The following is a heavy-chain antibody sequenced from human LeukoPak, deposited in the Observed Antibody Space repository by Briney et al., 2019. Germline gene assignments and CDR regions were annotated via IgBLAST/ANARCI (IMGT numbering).Heavy chain of an antibody. J-gene: IGHJ4*02. V-gene: IGHV4-59*02. D-gene: IGHD6-19*01. CDR1: GGSVSDYY. CDR2: IYYTGST. Sequence: SETLSLTCTVSGGSVSDYYWSWIRQSPGKGLEWIGYIYYTGSTSYNPSLRSRVTMSADTSKNQFSLKLSSVTAADTAVYYCARADSSGWYSNYFDYWGQGTLVTVSS. CDR3: ARADSSGWYSNYFDY.